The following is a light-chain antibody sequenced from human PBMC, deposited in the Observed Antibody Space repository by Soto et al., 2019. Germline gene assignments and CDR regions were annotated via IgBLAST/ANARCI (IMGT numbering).Light chain of an antibody. Sequence: EIVLTQSPGTLSLSPGERATLSCRASQSVRSNYLAWYQQKPGQAPRLLIYGASSRATGIPDRFSGSGSETDFILTISRLEPEDFAVYYCQQYGSSSWTFGQGTKVEIK. V-gene: IGKV3-20*01. CDR2: GAS. CDR3: QQYGSSSWT. J-gene: IGKJ1*01. CDR1: QSVRSNY.